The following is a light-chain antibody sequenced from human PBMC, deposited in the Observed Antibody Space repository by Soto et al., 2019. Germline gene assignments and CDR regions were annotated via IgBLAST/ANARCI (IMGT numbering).Light chain of an antibody. CDR3: QQYDNLPT. J-gene: IGKJ5*01. CDR1: QSIRSY. Sequence: DIQMTQSPSSLSASVRDRVTITCRASQSIRSYLSWYQQEPGKAPNLLIYAASSLQSGVPSSVRGSGSGTDFTFTISRLQPEDIATYYCQQYDNLPTFGQGTRLEIK. CDR2: AAS. V-gene: IGKV1-33*01.